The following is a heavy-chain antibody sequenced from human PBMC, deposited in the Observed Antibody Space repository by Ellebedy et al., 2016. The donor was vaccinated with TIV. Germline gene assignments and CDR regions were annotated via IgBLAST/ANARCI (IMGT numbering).Heavy chain of an antibody. Sequence: MPSETLSLTCTVSGGSISSGGYYWSWIRQPPGKGLEWIGEINHSGSTNYNPSLKSRVTISVDTSKNQFSLKLSSVTAADTAVYYCARQVTLYSSSWYNPFDYWGQGTLVTVSS. CDR1: GGSISSGGYY. V-gene: IGHV4-39*01. CDR3: ARQVTLYSSSWYNPFDY. CDR2: INHSGST. J-gene: IGHJ4*02. D-gene: IGHD6-13*01.